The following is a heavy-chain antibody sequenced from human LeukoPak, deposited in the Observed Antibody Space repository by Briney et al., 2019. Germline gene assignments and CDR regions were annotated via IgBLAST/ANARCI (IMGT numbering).Heavy chain of an antibody. Sequence: ASVKVSCKVSGYTLTELSMHWVRQAPGKGLEWMGGFDPEDGETIYAQKFQGRVTMTEDTSTDTAYMELSSLRSEDTAVYYCATHGPSVARRSLAFDIWGQGTMVTVSS. D-gene: IGHD3-10*01. CDR3: ATHGPSVARRSLAFDI. CDR2: FDPEDGET. CDR1: GYTLTELS. V-gene: IGHV1-24*01. J-gene: IGHJ3*02.